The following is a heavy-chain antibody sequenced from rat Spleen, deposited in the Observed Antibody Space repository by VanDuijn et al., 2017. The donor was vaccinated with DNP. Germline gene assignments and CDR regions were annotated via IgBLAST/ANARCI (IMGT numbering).Heavy chain of an antibody. D-gene: IGHD1-10*01. J-gene: IGHJ2*01. Sequence: EVQLVESGGGLVQPGRSMKLSCAASGFTFSNYGMAWVRQTPTKGLEWVASITNSGVRTYYRDSVKGRFTISRDNAKRILFLEMDSLRSEDTATYYCATGQLLDYWGQGVMVTVSS. CDR2: ITNSGVRT. V-gene: IGHV5-25*01. CDR1: GFTFSNYG. CDR3: ATGQLLDY.